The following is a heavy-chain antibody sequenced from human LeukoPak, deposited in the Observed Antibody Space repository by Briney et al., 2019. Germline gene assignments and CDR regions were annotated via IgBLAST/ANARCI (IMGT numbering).Heavy chain of an antibody. CDR2: INAGNGNT. J-gene: IGHJ4*02. D-gene: IGHD6-13*01. CDR3: ARDKTNTWYGAIDY. CDR1: GHTFIIYA. Sequence: ASVKVSCKASGHTFIIYAMDWVRQAPGQRLEWMGWINAGNGNTNYAQKFQGRVIITRDTSASTAYMELSSLTSADTAVYYCARDKTNTWYGAIDYWGQGTLVTVSS. V-gene: IGHV1-3*01.